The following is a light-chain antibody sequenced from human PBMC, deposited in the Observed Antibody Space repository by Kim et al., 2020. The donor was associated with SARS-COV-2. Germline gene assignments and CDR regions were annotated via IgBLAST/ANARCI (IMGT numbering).Light chain of an antibody. J-gene: IGKJ1*01. V-gene: IGKV1-27*01. Sequence: ASEGDGVTITCRASRGISNHLAWYQQKPGEVPKLLIYAASALQSGVPSRFRGTGSGTDFTLTISSLQPEDVATYYCQKCDSAPWTFGQGTKVEIK. CDR3: QKCDSAPWT. CDR2: AAS. CDR1: RGISNH.